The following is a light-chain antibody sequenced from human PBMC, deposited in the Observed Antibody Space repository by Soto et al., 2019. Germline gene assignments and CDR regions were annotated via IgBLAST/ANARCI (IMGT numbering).Light chain of an antibody. CDR1: QYILHSNGYNY. CDR3: MQALESPVT. J-gene: IGKJ5*01. Sequence: IGLKQSVFTLPATPAEPACIHLRYSQYILHSNGYNYLNWFQQKPGQSQQLXIYMGYNRYSGVHDRFSGSGSGTDFTLKIRRVEAEEVGVYYCMQALESPVTFGQGTRLEIK. V-gene: IGKV2-28*01. CDR2: MGY.